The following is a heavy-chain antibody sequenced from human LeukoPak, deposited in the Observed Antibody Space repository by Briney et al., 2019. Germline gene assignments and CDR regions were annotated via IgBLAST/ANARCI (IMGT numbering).Heavy chain of an antibody. CDR2: IYYSGST. CDR3: ARQGGSFSHIDS. D-gene: IGHD1-26*01. J-gene: IGHJ4*02. V-gene: IGHV4-59*08. CDR1: GGSTSSYF. Sequence: SETLSLTCTISGGSTSSYFWTWIRQPPGKGLEWIGYIYYSGSTNYNPSLKSRVTMSVDTSKKQFSLNLSSVTAADTAVYFCARQGGSFSHIDSWGQGTLVTVSS.